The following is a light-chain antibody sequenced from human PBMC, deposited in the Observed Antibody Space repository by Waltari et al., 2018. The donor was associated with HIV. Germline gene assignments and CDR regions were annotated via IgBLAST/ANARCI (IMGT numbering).Light chain of an antibody. CDR3: SAYTTSSTWV. Sequence: HSVLTQPASVSGSPGQSVTISCTGLSSDVGGDNHVSWYQVHPGYPGRVPKLIVYEVSSRPSGVSVRFSGSKSGDTASLTISGLQTDDESDYYCSAYTTSSTWVFGGGTRVTVL. J-gene: IGLJ3*02. CDR1: SSDVGGDNH. CDR2: EVS. V-gene: IGLV2-14*01.